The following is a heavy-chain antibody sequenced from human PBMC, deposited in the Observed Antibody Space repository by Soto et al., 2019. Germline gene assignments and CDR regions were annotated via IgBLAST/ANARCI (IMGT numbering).Heavy chain of an antibody. CDR1: GFTFSSYA. D-gene: IGHD3-22*01. Sequence: EVQLLESGGGLVQPGGSLRLSCAASGFTFSSYAMSWVRQAPGKGLEWVSAISGSGGSTYYADSVKGRFTISRDNSKNTLYLQMNSLRAEDTAVYYCAKDLVTLYDSSGYYYRDDYWGQGTLVTVSS. V-gene: IGHV3-23*01. CDR2: ISGSGGST. J-gene: IGHJ4*02. CDR3: AKDLVTLYDSSGYYYRDDY.